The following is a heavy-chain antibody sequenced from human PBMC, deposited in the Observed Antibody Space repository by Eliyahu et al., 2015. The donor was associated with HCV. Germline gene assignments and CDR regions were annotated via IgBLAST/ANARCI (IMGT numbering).Heavy chain of an antibody. Sequence: QVQLQESGPGLVXPXQTPSLXCTVSGDSXSXCDXXWTWIRXHPGKGLEWIGYISYSGSTSYNPSLKSRVTISVDTSNNQFSLKLSSVTAADTAVYFCARAILGFCSGGTCSRYFDYWGQGTLVTVSS. CDR1: GDSXSXCDXX. CDR2: ISYSGST. V-gene: IGHV4-31*03. J-gene: IGHJ4*02. D-gene: IGHD2-15*01. CDR3: ARAILGFCSGGTCSRYFDY.